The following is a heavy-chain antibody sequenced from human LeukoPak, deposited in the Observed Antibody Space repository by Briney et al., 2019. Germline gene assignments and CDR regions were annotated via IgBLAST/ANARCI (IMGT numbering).Heavy chain of an antibody. CDR3: TRGSASGSYRAD. J-gene: IGHJ4*02. D-gene: IGHD3-10*01. CDR2: MNPNTGNT. V-gene: IGHV1-8*01. Sequence: GASVKVSCKASGYTFTNHDINWVRQARGQGLEWMGWMNPNTGNTGYAQKFQGRVTMTRDISISTAYMELYILSSDDTAVYYCTRGSASGSYRADWGQGTLVTVSS. CDR1: GYTFTNHD.